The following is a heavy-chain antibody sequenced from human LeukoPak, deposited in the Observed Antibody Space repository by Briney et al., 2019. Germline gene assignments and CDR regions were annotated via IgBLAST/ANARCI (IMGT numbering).Heavy chain of an antibody. V-gene: IGHV5-10-1*01. CDR1: GYSFTSYW. J-gene: IGHJ4*02. D-gene: IGHD3-10*01. CDR3: ATHGVDQGDY. CDR2: IDPSDSYS. Sequence: GESLKISCKGSGYSFTSYWISWVRQMPGKGLEWMGRIDPSDSYSNYSPSFQGHVTISADKSISTAYLQWSSLKASDTAMYYCATHGVDQGDYWGQGTLVTVSS.